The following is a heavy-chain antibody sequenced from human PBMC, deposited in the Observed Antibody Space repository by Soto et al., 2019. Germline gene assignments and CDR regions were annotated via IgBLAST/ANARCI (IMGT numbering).Heavy chain of an antibody. Sequence: PGGSLRLSWAASGFTFSSYGMHWVRQAPGKGREWVAGIWDDGRNKYYADSVKGRFTISRDKSKNTLYRQMNRPRAQATPVYYFASDSYGATRNMRDYWGPGTLVTASS. J-gene: IGHJ4*02. CDR3: ASDSYGATRNMRDY. D-gene: IGHD5-12*01. CDR2: IWDDGRNK. CDR1: GFTFSSYG. V-gene: IGHV3-33*01.